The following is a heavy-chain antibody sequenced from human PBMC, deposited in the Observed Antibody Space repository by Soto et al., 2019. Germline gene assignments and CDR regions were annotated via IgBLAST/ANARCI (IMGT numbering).Heavy chain of an antibody. D-gene: IGHD6-13*01. CDR1: GESVGRGTNY. CDR3: ARDRRGRADGFIYYYGMEV. J-gene: IGHJ6*02. V-gene: IGHV4-61*01. CDR2: IFDAATA. Sequence: QVQLQESGPGLMKPSGTLSLMCSVSGESVGRGTNYWSWVRQAPGRGLEWIGYIFDAATAIYNPSFESRVSISLDAAKNQVSLKLTSVAAADTAIYYCARDRRGRADGFIYYYGMEVWGQGTWVTVSS.